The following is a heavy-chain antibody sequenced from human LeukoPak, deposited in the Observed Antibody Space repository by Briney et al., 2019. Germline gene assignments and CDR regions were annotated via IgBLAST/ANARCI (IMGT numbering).Heavy chain of an antibody. CDR3: AKGRAGSYYYDSSDY. CDR2: ISGSGDST. J-gene: IGHJ4*02. V-gene: IGHV3-23*01. CDR1: GFTFSNYA. D-gene: IGHD3-22*01. Sequence: GGSLRLSCAASGFTFSNYAMRWVRQAPGKGLEWVSGISGSGDSTYYADSVKGRFTISRDNSKNTLYLQMNSLRAEDTTVYYCAKGRAGSYYYDSSDYWGQGTLVTVSS.